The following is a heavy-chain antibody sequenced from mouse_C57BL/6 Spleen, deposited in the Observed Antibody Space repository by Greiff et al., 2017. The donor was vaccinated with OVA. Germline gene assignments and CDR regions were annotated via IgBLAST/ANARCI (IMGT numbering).Heavy chain of an antibody. CDR3: TRATVGYFDV. CDR1: GYTFTSYW. V-gene: IGHV1-5*01. D-gene: IGHD1-1*01. CDR2: VYPGNSDT. Sequence: VQLQQSGTVLARPGASVKMSCKTSGYTFTSYWMHWVKQRPGQGLEWIGAVYPGNSDTSCNQKFKGQAKMTADTAASTVYMELSSLTNEDSAVYYCTRATVGYFDVWGTGTTVTVSS. J-gene: IGHJ1*03.